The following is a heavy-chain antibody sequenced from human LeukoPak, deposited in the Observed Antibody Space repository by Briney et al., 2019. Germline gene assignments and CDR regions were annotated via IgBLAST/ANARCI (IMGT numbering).Heavy chain of an antibody. Sequence: GGSLRLSCAASGFTFSSYSMNWVRQAPGKGLEWVSSISSSSSYIYYADSVKGRFTISRDNAKNSLYLQMNSLRAEDTAVYYCARIVGYSYGVFDYWGQGTLVTVSS. CDR3: ARIVGYSYGVFDY. J-gene: IGHJ4*02. D-gene: IGHD5-18*01. V-gene: IGHV3-21*01. CDR2: ISSSSSYI. CDR1: GFTFSSYS.